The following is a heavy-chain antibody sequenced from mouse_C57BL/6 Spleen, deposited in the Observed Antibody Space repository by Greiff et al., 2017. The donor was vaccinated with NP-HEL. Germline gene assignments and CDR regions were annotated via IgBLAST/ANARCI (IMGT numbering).Heavy chain of an antibody. CDR1: GFTFSDYY. CDR3: ARDARQLGRGYFDY. Sequence: EVQRVESEGGLVQPGSSMKLSCTASGFTFSDYYMDWVRQVPEKGLEWVANINYDGSSTYYLDSLKSRFIISRDNAKNILYLQMSSLKSEDTATYYCARDARQLGRGYFDYWGQGTTLTVSS. D-gene: IGHD4-1*02. CDR2: INYDGSST. J-gene: IGHJ2*01. V-gene: IGHV5-16*01.